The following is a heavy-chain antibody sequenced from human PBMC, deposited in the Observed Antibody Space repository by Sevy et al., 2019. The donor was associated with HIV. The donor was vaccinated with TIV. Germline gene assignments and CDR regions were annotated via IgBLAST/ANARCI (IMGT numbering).Heavy chain of an antibody. V-gene: IGHV3-30*04. D-gene: IGHD3-22*01. CDR3: ARADYYDSSAHY. CDR1: GFTFSSYA. Sequence: GRSLRLSCAASGFTFSSYAMHWVRQAPGKGLEWVAVISYDGSNKYYADSVKGRFTISRDNSKNTLYLQMNSLRAEDTAVYYCARADYYDSSAHYWGQGTLVTVSS. J-gene: IGHJ4*02. CDR2: ISYDGSNK.